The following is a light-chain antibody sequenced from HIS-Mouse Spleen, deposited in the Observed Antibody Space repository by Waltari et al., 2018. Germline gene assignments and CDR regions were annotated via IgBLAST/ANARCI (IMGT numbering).Light chain of an antibody. CDR2: EGS. CDR1: SSDVGSYNL. CDR3: CSYAGSSTLV. J-gene: IGLJ2*01. Sequence: QSALTQPASVSGSPGQSITISCTGTSSDVGSYNLVSWYQQHPGKAPKLMIYEGSKPSSGVSNRFFGSTVGHTASLTISGLQAEDEADYYCCSYAGSSTLVFGGGTKLTVL. V-gene: IGLV2-23*01.